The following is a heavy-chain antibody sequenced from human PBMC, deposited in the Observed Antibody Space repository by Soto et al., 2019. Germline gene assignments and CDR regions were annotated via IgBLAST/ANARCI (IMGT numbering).Heavy chain of an antibody. Sequence: SETLSLTCAVYGGSFSGYYWTWIRQPPGTGLEWIGEINHSVSTNYNPSLKSRVTISVDTSKNQFSLKLTSVTAADTAVYYCARDKITGVFDYWGQGTLVTVCS. V-gene: IGHV4-34*01. CDR3: ARDKITGVFDY. CDR2: INHSVST. CDR1: GGSFSGYY. D-gene: IGHD2-8*02. J-gene: IGHJ4*02.